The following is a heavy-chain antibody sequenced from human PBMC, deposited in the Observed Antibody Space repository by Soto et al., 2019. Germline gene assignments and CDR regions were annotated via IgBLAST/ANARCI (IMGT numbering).Heavy chain of an antibody. CDR2: IYQSGTT. CDR3: ARDSSGRHDY. Sequence: PSETLSLTCSVSGGCVRSGSYYWTWIRQPPGKGLEWIGYIYQSGTTNYNASLKSRVTISIDTSKNQFFLKLNSVTAADTAVYYCARDSSGRHDYWGQGTLVTVSS. V-gene: IGHV4-61*01. J-gene: IGHJ4*02. CDR1: GGCVRSGSYY. D-gene: IGHD3-22*01.